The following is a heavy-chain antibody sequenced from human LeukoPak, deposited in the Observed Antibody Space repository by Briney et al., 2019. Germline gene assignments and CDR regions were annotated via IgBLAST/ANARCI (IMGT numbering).Heavy chain of an antibody. J-gene: IGHJ4*02. CDR2: IIPIFGTA. D-gene: IGHD6-13*01. Sequence: SVKVSCKASGGTFSSYAISWVRQAPGQGLEWMGGIIPIFGTANYAQKFQGRVTMTRDTSISTAYMELSRLRSDDTAVYYCARGAAAGTNYWGQGTLVTVSS. CDR3: ARGAAAGTNY. CDR1: GGTFSSYA. V-gene: IGHV1-69*05.